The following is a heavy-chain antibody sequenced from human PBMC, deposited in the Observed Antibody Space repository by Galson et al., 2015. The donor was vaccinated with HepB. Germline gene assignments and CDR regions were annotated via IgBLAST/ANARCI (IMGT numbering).Heavy chain of an antibody. CDR2: IWKDGSNK. CDR1: GFAFGNYG. V-gene: IGHV3-33*03. CDR3: AKDSAVKSLFREVSQGGFDT. J-gene: IGHJ4*02. D-gene: IGHD3-10*01. Sequence: SLRLSCAASGFAFGNYGMHWVRQAPGKGLEWMALIWKDGSNKHYADSLKGRFRISRDNTKNTLFLEADSLRAEDTAVYYCAKDSAVKSLFREVSQGGFDTWGQGTPVTVSS.